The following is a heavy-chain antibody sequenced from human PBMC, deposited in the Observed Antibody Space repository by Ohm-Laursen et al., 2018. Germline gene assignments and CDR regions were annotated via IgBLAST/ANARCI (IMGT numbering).Heavy chain of an antibody. Sequence: SVKVSCKASGGTFSSYAISWVRQAPGQGLEWMGRIIPILGIANYAQKFQGRVTITADKSTSTAYMELSSLRSEDTAVYYCARVVGATFHHYGMDVWGQGTTVTVSS. CDR1: GGTFSSYA. J-gene: IGHJ6*02. CDR2: IIPILGIA. D-gene: IGHD1-26*01. CDR3: ARVVGATFHHYGMDV. V-gene: IGHV1-69*04.